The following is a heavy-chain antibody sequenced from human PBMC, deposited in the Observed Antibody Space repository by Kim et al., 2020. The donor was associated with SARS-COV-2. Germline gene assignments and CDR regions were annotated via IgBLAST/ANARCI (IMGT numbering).Heavy chain of an antibody. CDR1: GFIFSGSA. CDR3: TRGPGTTLAFGDAFD. J-gene: IGHJ3*02. Sequence: GGSLSLSCAASGFIFSGSAMHLVRQASGKGLEWVGRIRSKANSYATAYAASVKGRFTISRDDSKTTTYLQMNSLKTEDTAVYYCTRGPGTTLAFGDAFD. CDR2: IRSKANSYAT. D-gene: IGHD1-1*01. V-gene: IGHV3-73*01.